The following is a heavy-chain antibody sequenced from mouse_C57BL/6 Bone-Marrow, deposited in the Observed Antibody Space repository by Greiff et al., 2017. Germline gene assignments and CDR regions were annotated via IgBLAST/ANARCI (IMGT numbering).Heavy chain of an antibody. CDR3: ARRVYFSNFFDY. CDR2: INSGNGYT. J-gene: IGHJ2*01. D-gene: IGHD2-5*01. V-gene: IGHV1-58*01. CDR1: GYTFTSYG. Sequence: VQLQQSGAELVRPGSSVKMSCKTSGYTFTSYGINWVKQRPGQGLEWIGYINSGNGYTKYNEKFKGKATLTSDTSASTAYMQLSSLTSEDSAIYFCARRVYFSNFFDYWGQGTTLTVSS.